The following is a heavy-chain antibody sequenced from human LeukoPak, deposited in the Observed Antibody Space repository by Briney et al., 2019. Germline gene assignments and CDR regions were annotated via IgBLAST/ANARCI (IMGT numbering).Heavy chain of an antibody. V-gene: IGHV3-23*01. CDR2: ISGSGGST. CDR3: PKPTIVRGVPDD. J-gene: IGHJ4*02. Sequence: PGGSLRVFCAASGFTFSSYAMTWVRQAPGKGLEWVSAISGSGGSTYYADSVKGRFTISRDNSKNTLYLQMNSLRAEDTAVYYCPKPTIVRGVPDDWGQGTLVTVSS. D-gene: IGHD3-10*01. CDR1: GFTFSSYA.